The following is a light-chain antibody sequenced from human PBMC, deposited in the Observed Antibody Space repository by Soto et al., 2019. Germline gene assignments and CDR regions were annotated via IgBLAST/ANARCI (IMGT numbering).Light chain of an antibody. CDR1: SSDVGGYNY. V-gene: IGLV2-14*01. CDR3: SSYAGSNTPLYV. CDR2: EVS. J-gene: IGLJ1*01. Sequence: SVLTQPASVSGSPGQSITISCTRTSSDVGGYNYVSWYQQYPDKAPKLMIFEVSNRPSGVSDRFSGSKSGNTASLTISGLQAEDEADYYCSSYAGSNTPLYVFGTGTKVTVL.